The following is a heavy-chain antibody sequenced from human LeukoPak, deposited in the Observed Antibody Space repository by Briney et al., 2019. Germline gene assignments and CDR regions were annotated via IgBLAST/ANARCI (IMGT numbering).Heavy chain of an antibody. CDR2: MNPNSGNT. J-gene: IGHJ4*02. CDR1: GYTFTSYD. V-gene: IGHV1-8*01. D-gene: IGHD2-2*01. Sequence: ASVKVSRKASGYTFTSYDINWVRQATGQGLEWMGWMNPNSGNTGYAQKFQGRVTITADESTSTAYMELSSLRSEDTAVYYCARAGGYCSSTSCSFDYWGQGTLVTVSS. CDR3: ARAGGYCSSTSCSFDY.